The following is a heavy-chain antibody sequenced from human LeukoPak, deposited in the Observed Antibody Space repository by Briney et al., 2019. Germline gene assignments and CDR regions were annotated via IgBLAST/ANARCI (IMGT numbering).Heavy chain of an antibody. Sequence: GASVKVSCKASGYTFTDYYMHWVRQTPGQGLEWMGWINPNGGDTNYAQNFQGRVTMTRDTSISTAYMELNRLRSDDTAVYYCARGQLDYWGQGTLVTVSS. CDR3: ARGQLDY. J-gene: IGHJ4*02. CDR2: INPNGGDT. CDR1: GYTFTDYY. V-gene: IGHV1-2*02.